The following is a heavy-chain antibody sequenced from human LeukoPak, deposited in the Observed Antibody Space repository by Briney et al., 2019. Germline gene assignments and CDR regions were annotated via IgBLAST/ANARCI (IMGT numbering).Heavy chain of an antibody. CDR3: AKDLREYGYSYGHY. CDR1: GFTFSSYG. V-gene: IGHV3-33*06. J-gene: IGHJ4*02. CDR2: IWFDGNNK. Sequence: GGSLRLSCAASGFTFSSYGMHWVRQAPGKGLEWLAVIWFDGNNKYYADSVKGRFTVSRDNSKNTLYLQMDSLRAEDTAVYYCAKDLREYGYSYGHYWGQGTLVTVSS. D-gene: IGHD5-18*01.